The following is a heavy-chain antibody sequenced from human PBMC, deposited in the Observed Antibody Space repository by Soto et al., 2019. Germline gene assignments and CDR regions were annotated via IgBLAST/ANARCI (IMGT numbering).Heavy chain of an antibody. D-gene: IGHD2-2*01. V-gene: IGHV3-23*01. J-gene: IGHJ5*02. CDR1: GFTFSSYA. Sequence: GGSLGLSCAASGFTFSSYAMSWVRQPPGKGLEWVSAISGSGATTYYADSVKGRFTISRDNSKNTLYLQMNSLRVDDTAVYYCAKDMRFDPWGQGTLVTVSS. CDR2: ISGSGATT. CDR3: AKDMRFDP.